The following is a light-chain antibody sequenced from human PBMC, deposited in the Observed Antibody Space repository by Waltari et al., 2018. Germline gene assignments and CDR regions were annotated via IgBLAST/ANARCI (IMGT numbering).Light chain of an antibody. CDR1: SRDVGGYNY. V-gene: IGLV2-14*03. CDR3: SSYTSSSTYV. CDR2: DAN. Sequence: QSALTQPASVSGAPGQSITISCTGTSRDVGGYNYVSWYQQHQGKAPKLMIYDANNRPSGVSKRFSGSKSGNTASLTISGLQAEDEADYYCSSYTSSSTYVFGTGTKVTVL. J-gene: IGLJ1*01.